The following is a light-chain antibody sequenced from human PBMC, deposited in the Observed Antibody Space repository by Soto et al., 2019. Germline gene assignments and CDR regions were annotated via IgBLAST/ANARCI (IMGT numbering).Light chain of an antibody. CDR1: SSDVGSYNL. CDR3: CSYAGSSTWV. V-gene: IGLV2-23*02. CDR2: EVS. Sequence: QSVLTQPASVSGSPGQSITISCTGTSSDVGSYNLVSWYQQHPGKAPKLMIYEVSKRPSGVSNRFSGSKSGNTASLTISGLQAEDEADYYCCSYAGSSTWVFGTGTKVTVL. J-gene: IGLJ1*01.